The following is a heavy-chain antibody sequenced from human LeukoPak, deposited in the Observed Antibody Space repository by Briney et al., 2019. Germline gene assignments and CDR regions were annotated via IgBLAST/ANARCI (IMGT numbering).Heavy chain of an antibody. CDR1: GFTFSSYA. J-gene: IGHJ4*02. V-gene: IGHV3-30*04. CDR3: AREFLADY. Sequence: GGSLRLSCVASGFTFSSYAMHWVRQAPGKGLEWVAVISYDGSNKYYADSVKGRFTISRDNSKNTLYLQMNSLRAEDTAVYYCAREFLADYWGQGTLVTVSS. D-gene: IGHD2/OR15-2a*01. CDR2: ISYDGSNK.